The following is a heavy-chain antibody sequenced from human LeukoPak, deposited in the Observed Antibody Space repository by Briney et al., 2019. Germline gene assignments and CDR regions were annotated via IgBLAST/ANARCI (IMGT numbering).Heavy chain of an antibody. CDR2: IKRDGSEK. V-gene: IGHV3-7*01. D-gene: IGHD5-12*01. CDR1: GFTFSSYA. CDR3: AREPHSGADY. Sequence: GGSLRLPCAASGFTFSSYAMSWVRQAPGKGREWVANIKRDGSEKYYVDSVKGRFTISRDNAKNSLYLQMNSLRAEDTAVYYCAREPHSGADYWGQGTLVTVSS. J-gene: IGHJ4*02.